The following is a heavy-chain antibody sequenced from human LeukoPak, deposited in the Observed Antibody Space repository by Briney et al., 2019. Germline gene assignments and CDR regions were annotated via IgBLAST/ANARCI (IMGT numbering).Heavy chain of an antibody. CDR3: ARQNDFRLDY. V-gene: IGHV5-51*01. J-gene: IGHJ4*02. CDR1: GYTFSSYW. Sequence: PGESLRISCTGSGYTFSSYWIGWVRQMPGKGLGWMGIIYPGDSDTRYSPSLQGQVTISVDTSIGTAYLQWSSLKASDTAIYYCARQNDFRLDYWGQGTLVTVSS. CDR2: IYPGDSDT. D-gene: IGHD3-3*01.